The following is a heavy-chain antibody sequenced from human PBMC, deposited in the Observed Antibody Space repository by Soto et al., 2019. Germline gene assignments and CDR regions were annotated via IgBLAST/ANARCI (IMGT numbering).Heavy chain of an antibody. Sequence: SVKVSCKASGGTFSSYAISWVRQAPGQGLEWMGGIIPIFGTANYAQKFQGRVTITADKSTSTAYMELSSLRSEDTAVYYCAREDYDSSGYYYGMDVWGQGTTVTVSS. J-gene: IGHJ6*02. CDR2: IIPIFGTA. CDR1: GGTFSSYA. CDR3: AREDYDSSGYYYGMDV. D-gene: IGHD3-22*01. V-gene: IGHV1-69*06.